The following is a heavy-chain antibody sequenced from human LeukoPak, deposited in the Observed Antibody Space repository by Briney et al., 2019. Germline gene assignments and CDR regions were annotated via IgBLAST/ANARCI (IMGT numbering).Heavy chain of an antibody. J-gene: IGHJ3*02. Sequence: GGSLRLSCAASGFTFSSYNMNWVRQAPGKGLEWVSSISSTSSYIYYVDSVKGRFTISRDNAKNSLYLQMNSLRAEDTAVYYCAREDTSGGNDALDIWGQGTMVTVSS. CDR3: AREDTSGGNDALDI. CDR1: GFTFSSYN. V-gene: IGHV3-21*01. D-gene: IGHD6-19*01. CDR2: ISSTSSYI.